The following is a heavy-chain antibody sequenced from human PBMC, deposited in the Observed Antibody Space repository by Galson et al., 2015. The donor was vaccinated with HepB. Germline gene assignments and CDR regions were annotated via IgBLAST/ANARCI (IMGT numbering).Heavy chain of an antibody. D-gene: IGHD3-9*01. J-gene: IGHJ6*02. CDR3: AKGTDVLRYFDWSNPSTLYYYGMDV. CDR2: ISGSGGST. CDR1: GFTFSSYA. Sequence: SLRLSCAASGFTFSSYAMSWVRQAPGKGLEWVSAISGSGGSTYYADSVKGRFTISRDNSKNTLYLQMNSLRAEDTAVYYCAKGTDVLRYFDWSNPSTLYYYGMDVWGQGTTVTVSS. V-gene: IGHV3-23*01.